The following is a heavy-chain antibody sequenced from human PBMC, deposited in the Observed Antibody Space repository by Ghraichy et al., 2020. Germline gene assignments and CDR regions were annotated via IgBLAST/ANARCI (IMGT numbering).Heavy chain of an antibody. CDR2: INWNGGST. V-gene: IGHV3-20*04. J-gene: IGHJ3*02. D-gene: IGHD3-16*02. CDR3: ARIKGIMITFGGVIANAFDI. CDR1: GFTFDDYG. Sequence: GGSLRLSCAASGFTFDDYGMSWVRQAPGKGLEWVSGINWNGGSTGYADSVKGRFTISRDNAKNSLYLQMNSLRAEDTALYYCARIKGIMITFGGVIANAFDIWGQGTMVTVSS.